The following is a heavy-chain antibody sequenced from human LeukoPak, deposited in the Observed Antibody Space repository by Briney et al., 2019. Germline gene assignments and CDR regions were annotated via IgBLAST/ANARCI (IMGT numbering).Heavy chain of an antibody. Sequence: GGSLRLSCAASGFTFRDHYMSWIRQAPGKGLEWVSYISGSDNTIYYADSVKGRFTISRDNAKNSLYLQMDSLRAEDTAVYYCAKSRSGSSNWALRIFDNWGQGTLVSVSS. J-gene: IGHJ4*02. D-gene: IGHD6-13*01. CDR3: AKSRSGSSNWALRIFDN. CDR2: ISGSDNTI. CDR1: GFTFRDHY. V-gene: IGHV3-11*01.